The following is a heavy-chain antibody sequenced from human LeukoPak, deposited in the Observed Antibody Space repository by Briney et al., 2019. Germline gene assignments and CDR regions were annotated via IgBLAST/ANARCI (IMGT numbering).Heavy chain of an antibody. CDR2: ITNDGSST. J-gene: IGHJ4*02. Sequence: GGSLRLSCAASGLTFSSHWMHWVRQAPGKGLVWVSRITNDGSSTTYADSVKGRFTISRDNAKNSLFLQMNSLRAEDTAVYYCASSSGWIIDYWGQGTLVTVSS. D-gene: IGHD6-19*01. CDR1: GLTFSSHW. CDR3: ASSSGWIIDY. V-gene: IGHV3-74*01.